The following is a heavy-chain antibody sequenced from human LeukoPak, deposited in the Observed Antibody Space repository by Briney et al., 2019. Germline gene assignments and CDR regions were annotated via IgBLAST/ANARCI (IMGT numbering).Heavy chain of an antibody. CDR1: GYTFTSYD. J-gene: IGHJ3*02. D-gene: IGHD6-19*01. Sequence: ASVKVSFKASGYTFTSYDINWVRQAPGQGLEWMGIINPSGGSTSYAQKFQGRVTMTRDTSTSTVYMELSSLRSEDTAVYYCARDLSSGWYENAFDIWGQGTMVTVSS. CDR3: ARDLSSGWYENAFDI. CDR2: INPSGGST. V-gene: IGHV1-46*01.